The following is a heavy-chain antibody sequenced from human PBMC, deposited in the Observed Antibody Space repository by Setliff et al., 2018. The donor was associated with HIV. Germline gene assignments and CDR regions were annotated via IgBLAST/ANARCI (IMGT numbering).Heavy chain of an antibody. CDR2: ISTSGIT. V-gene: IGHV4-61*02. D-gene: IGHD4-17*01. J-gene: IGHJ3*02. Sequence: SETLSLTCTVSGDSINSGFYYWSWIRQPAGRGLEWIGRISTSGITNYNPSLKSRVTISVDTSKNQFSLRVRSVTAADTAVYYCARLGMTTVGIGDVFDTWGQGTMVTVSS. CDR1: GDSINSGFYY. CDR3: ARLGMTTVGIGDVFDT.